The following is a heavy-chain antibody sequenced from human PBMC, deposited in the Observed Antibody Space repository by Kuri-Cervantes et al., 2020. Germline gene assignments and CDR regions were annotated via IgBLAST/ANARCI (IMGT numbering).Heavy chain of an antibody. D-gene: IGHD5-12*01. Sequence: GGSLRLSCAASGFTFSTYDMHWVRQATGKGLEWVSGISWNSGSIGYADSVKGRFTISRDNAKNSLYLKMNSKRAENTALYYCTRDRYSGYDSRNYYYYVMDVWGQGTTVTVSS. CDR1: GFTFSTYD. V-gene: IGHV3-9*01. J-gene: IGHJ6*02. CDR3: TRDRYSGYDSRNYYYYVMDV. CDR2: ISWNSGSI.